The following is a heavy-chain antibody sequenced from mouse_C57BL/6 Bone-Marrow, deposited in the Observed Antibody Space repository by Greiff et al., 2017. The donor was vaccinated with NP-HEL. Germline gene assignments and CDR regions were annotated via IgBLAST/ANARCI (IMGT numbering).Heavy chain of an antibody. Sequence: VQLVESEGGLVQPGSSMKLSCTASGFTFSDYYMAWVRQVPEKGLEWVANINYDGSSTYYLDSLKSRFIISRDNAKNILYLQMSSLKSEDTATYYCARDQGDGYYVGAMDYWGQGTSVTVSS. V-gene: IGHV5-16*01. J-gene: IGHJ4*01. CDR2: INYDGSST. CDR3: ARDQGDGYYVGAMDY. CDR1: GFTFSDYY. D-gene: IGHD2-3*01.